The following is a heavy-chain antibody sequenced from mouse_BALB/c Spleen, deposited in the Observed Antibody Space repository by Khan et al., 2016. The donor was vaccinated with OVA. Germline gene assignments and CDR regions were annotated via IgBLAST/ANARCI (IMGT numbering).Heavy chain of an antibody. J-gene: IGHJ4*01. CDR2: ISTGGHYT. D-gene: IGHD2-2*01. V-gene: IGHV5-9-3*01. CDR3: ARSLVDYYAMDY. CDR1: GFTFSSFA. Sequence: EVELVESGVGIVKPGGSLKLSCSASGFTFSSFAMSWVRQTPEKRLEWVATISTGGHYTFYPDGVKGRFTISRDNARNTVFLQMSSLRSEDTAMYYCARSLVDYYAMDYWGQGTSVTVSS.